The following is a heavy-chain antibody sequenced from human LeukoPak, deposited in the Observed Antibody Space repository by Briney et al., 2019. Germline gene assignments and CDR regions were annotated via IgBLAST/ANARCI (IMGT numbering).Heavy chain of an antibody. Sequence: SETLSLTCTVSGGSVRSGSYYWSWIRQPPGKGLEWIGYIYYSGSTNYNPSLKSRVTISVDTSKNQFSLKLSSVTAADTAVYYCARAPRGYCSSTSCYAYFDYWGQGTLVTVSS. J-gene: IGHJ4*02. CDR1: GGSVRSGSYY. CDR2: IYYSGST. CDR3: ARAPRGYCSSTSCYAYFDY. V-gene: IGHV4-61*01. D-gene: IGHD2-2*01.